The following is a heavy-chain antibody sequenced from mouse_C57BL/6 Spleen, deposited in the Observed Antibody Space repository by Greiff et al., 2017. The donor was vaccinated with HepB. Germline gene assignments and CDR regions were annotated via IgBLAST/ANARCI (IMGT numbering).Heavy chain of an antibody. V-gene: IGHV2-2*01. CDR3: TTVVAEDYAMDY. J-gene: IGHJ4*01. CDR1: GFSLTSYG. D-gene: IGHD1-1*01. CDR2: IWSGGST. Sequence: VQLQQSGPGLVQPSQSLSITCTVSGFSLTSYGVHWVRQSPGKGLEWLGVIWSGGSTDYNAAFISRLSISKDNSKSQVFFKMNSLQADDTAIYYCTTVVAEDYAMDYWGQGTSVTVSS.